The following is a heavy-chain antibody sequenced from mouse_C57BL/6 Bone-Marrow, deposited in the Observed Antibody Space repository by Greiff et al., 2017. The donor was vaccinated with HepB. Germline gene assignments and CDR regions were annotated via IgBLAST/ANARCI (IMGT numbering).Heavy chain of an antibody. V-gene: IGHV1-64*01. CDR2: IHPNSGST. CDR3: ERFGWLLRGGVAY. J-gene: IGHJ3*01. Sequence: QVQLQQPGAELVKPGASVKLSCKASGYTFTSYWMHWVKQRPGQGLEWIGMIHPNSGSTNYNEKFKSKATLTVDKSSSTAYMQLSSLTSEDSAVSYCERFGWLLRGGVAYGGQGTVVTVTA. CDR1: GYTFTSYW. D-gene: IGHD2-3*01.